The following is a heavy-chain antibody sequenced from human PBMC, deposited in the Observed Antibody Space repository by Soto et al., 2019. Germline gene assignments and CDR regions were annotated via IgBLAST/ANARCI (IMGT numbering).Heavy chain of an antibody. Sequence: GGSLRLSCAASGFTFSSYSMNWVRQAPGKGLGWVSSISSSSYIYYADSVKGRFTISRDNAKNSLYLQMNSLRAEDTAVYYCARDYSQHYYDSSGYAFDIWGQGTMVTVSS. V-gene: IGHV3-21*01. CDR3: ARDYSQHYYDSSGYAFDI. CDR1: GFTFSSYS. CDR2: ISSSSYI. D-gene: IGHD3-22*01. J-gene: IGHJ3*02.